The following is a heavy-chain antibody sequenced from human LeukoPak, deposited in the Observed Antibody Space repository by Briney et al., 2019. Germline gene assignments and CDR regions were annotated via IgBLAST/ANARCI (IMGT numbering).Heavy chain of an antibody. V-gene: IGHV1-2*06. D-gene: IGHD3-3*01. CDR1: GGTFSSYA. J-gene: IGHJ4*02. Sequence: EASVKVSCKASGGTFSSYAISWVRQAPGQGLEWMGRINPNSGGTNYAQKFQGRVTMTRDTSISTAYMELSRLRSDDTAVYYCARDSGRTDYDFWSGPPNEPNDYWGQGTLVTVSS. CDR2: INPNSGGT. CDR3: ARDSGRTDYDFWSGPPNEPNDY.